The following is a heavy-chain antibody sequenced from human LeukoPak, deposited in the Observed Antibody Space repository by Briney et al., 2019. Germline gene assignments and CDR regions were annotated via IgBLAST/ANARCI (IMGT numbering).Heavy chain of an antibody. J-gene: IGHJ5*02. Sequence: PSETLSLTCTVCGGSISSYYWSWIRQPPGKGLEWIGYIYTSGSTNYNPSLKSRVTISVDTSKNQFSLKLSSVTAADTAVYYCARDLLIVVVPAAIGGFDPWGQGTLVTVSS. CDR3: ARDLLIVVVPAAIGGFDP. V-gene: IGHV4-4*09. D-gene: IGHD2-2*02. CDR2: IYTSGST. CDR1: GGSISSYY.